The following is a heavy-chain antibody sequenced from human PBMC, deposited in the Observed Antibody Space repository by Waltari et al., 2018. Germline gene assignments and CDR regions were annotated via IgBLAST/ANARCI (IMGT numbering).Heavy chain of an antibody. V-gene: IGHV3-7*01. Sequence: EVQLVESGGGLVQPGGSLRLSCVPSGFTLVNYWMHWVRQAPGKGLEWVANIKPDGSQTDYVDSVKGRFAISRDNARNSLYLQMNSLRADDTAIYYCARDPARRADYWGQGTLVTVSS. CDR3: ARDPARRADY. J-gene: IGHJ4*02. CDR2: IKPDGSQT. CDR1: GFTLVNYW.